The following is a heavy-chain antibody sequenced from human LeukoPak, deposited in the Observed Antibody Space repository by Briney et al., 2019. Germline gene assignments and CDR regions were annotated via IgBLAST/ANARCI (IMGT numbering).Heavy chain of an antibody. J-gene: IGHJ6*03. CDR3: ARDRTTVTNYYYYYYMDV. CDR1: GFTFSSYA. D-gene: IGHD4-17*01. Sequence: PGGSLRLSCAASGFTFSSYAMHWVRQAPGKGLEWVAVISYDGSNKYYADSVKGRFTISRDNSKNTLYLQMNSLRAEDTAVYHCARDRTTVTNYYYYYYMDVWGKGTTVTVSS. V-gene: IGHV3-30*04. CDR2: ISYDGSNK.